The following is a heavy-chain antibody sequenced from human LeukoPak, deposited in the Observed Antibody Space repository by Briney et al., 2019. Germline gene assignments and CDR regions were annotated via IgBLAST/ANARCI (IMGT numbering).Heavy chain of an antibody. J-gene: IGHJ4*02. CDR1: EFTFSSNW. D-gene: IGHD1-26*01. CDR3: ARHSPIVGALDY. V-gene: IGHV3-7*01. Sequence: GGSLRLSCVVSEFTFSSNWMNWVRQAPGKGLEWVANIKQDGSEKYYVDSVKGRFTISRDNAKNSLYLQMNSLRAEDTAVYYCARHSPIVGALDYWGQGTLVTVSS. CDR2: IKQDGSEK.